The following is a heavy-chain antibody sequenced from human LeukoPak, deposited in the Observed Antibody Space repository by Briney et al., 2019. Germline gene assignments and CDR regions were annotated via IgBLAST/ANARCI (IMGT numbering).Heavy chain of an antibody. V-gene: IGHV1-18*01. J-gene: IGHJ5*02. CDR3: ARDQFIVVVVAALCERAWFDP. Sequence: ASVKVSCKASGYTFTSYGISWVRQAPGQGLEWMGWISAYNGNTNYAQKLQGRVTMTTDTSTSTAYMELRSLRSDDTAVYYCARDQFIVVVVAALCERAWFDPWGQGTLVTVSS. D-gene: IGHD2-15*01. CDR2: ISAYNGNT. CDR1: GYTFTSYG.